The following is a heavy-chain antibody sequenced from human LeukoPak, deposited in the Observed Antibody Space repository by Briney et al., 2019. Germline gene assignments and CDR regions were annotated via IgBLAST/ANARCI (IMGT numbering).Heavy chain of an antibody. CDR2: ISGSGGST. CDR1: GFTFSSYA. V-gene: IGHV3-23*01. Sequence: GGSLRLSCAASGFTFSSYAMSWVRQAPGKGLEWVSAISGSGGSTYYADSVKGRFTISRDNSKNTLYLQMNSLRAEDTAVYYCAKAIGMYYYDSSGYSPFQHWGQGTLVTVSS. J-gene: IGHJ1*01. CDR3: AKAIGMYYYDSSGYSPFQH. D-gene: IGHD3-22*01.